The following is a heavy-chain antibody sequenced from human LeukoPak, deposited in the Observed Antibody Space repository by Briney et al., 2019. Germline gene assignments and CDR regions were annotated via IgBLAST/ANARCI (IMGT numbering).Heavy chain of an antibody. J-gene: IGHJ6*02. D-gene: IGHD6-13*01. CDR1: GSRFTSYW. CDR2: IYPGDSDT. CDR3: ARHETGYSSSWYYYYGMDV. Sequence: GASLQISCYGSGSRFTSYWIGWVRPMPGKGLEWMGIIYPGDSDTRYSPSFQGQDTIPADKSISTAYLQWSSLKASDTAMYYCARHETGYSSSWYYYYGMDVWGQGTTVTVSS. V-gene: IGHV5-51*01.